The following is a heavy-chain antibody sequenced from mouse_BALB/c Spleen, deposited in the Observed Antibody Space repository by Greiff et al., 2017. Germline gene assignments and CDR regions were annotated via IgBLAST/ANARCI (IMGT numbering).Heavy chain of an antibody. CDR2: ISSGGGST. D-gene: IGHD2-2*01. CDR3: YGYDGAWFAY. Sequence: DVKLVESGGGLVKPGGSLKLSCAASGFAFSSYDMSWVRQTPEKRLEWVAYISSGGGSTYYPDTVKGRFTISRDNAKNTLYLQMSSLKSEDTAMYYCYGYDGAWFAYWGQGTLVTVSA. CDR1: GFAFSSYD. J-gene: IGHJ3*01. V-gene: IGHV5-12-1*01.